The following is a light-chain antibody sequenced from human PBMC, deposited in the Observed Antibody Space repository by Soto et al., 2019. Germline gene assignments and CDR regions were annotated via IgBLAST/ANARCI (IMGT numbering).Light chain of an antibody. CDR3: SSYTTRTTLYV. Sequence: QSVLTQPASVSGSPGQSITISCTGTGSDVGSYNYVSWYQLHTGKAPKLMIHEVSNRPPGVSNRFSGSKSGDTASLTISGLQAEDEADYYCSSYTTRTTLYVFGTGTKVTVL. V-gene: IGLV2-14*01. CDR2: EVS. J-gene: IGLJ1*01. CDR1: GSDVGSYNY.